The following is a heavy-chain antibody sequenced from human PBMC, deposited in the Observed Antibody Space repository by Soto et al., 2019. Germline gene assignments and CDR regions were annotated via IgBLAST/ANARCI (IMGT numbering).Heavy chain of an antibody. V-gene: IGHV3-30*18. CDR1: GFTFSSHG. D-gene: IGHD3-22*01. J-gene: IGHJ4*02. CDR3: AKDRANYDSSGYYHEGVY. CDR2: ISYDGSNK. Sequence: PGGSLRLSCAASGFTFSSHGMHWVRQAPGKGLEWVAVISYDGSNKYYADSVKGRFTISRDNSKNTLYLQMNSLRAEDTAVYYCAKDRANYDSSGYYHEGVYWGQGTLVTVSS.